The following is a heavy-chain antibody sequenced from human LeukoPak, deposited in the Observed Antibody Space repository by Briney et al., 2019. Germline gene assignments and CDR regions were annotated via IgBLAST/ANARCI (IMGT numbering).Heavy chain of an antibody. CDR2: IKSKTDGGTT. CDR3: TTASSGSPKPIYYYYMDV. J-gene: IGHJ6*03. V-gene: IGHV3-15*01. D-gene: IGHD3-10*01. CDR1: GFTFSSYS. Sequence: KAGGSLRLSCAASGFTFSSYSMSWVRQAPGKGLEWVGRIKSKTDGGTTDYAAPVKGRFTISRDDSKNTLYLQMNSLKTKDTAVYYCTTASSGSPKPIYYYYMDVWGKGTTVTISS.